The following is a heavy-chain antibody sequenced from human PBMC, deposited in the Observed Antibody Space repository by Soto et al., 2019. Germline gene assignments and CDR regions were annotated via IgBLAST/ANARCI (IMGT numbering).Heavy chain of an antibody. J-gene: IGHJ4*02. D-gene: IGHD2-15*01. CDR1: GYTFTSYG. Sequence: QVQLVQSGAEVKKPGASVKVSCKASGYTFTSYGISWVRQVPGQGLEWMGWISAYNGNTNYAQKLQGRVTMTTDTSTSTAYMELRSLRSDDTAVYYCARDLIVVVVAATGSFDYWGQGTLVTVSS. CDR2: ISAYNGNT. V-gene: IGHV1-18*01. CDR3: ARDLIVVVVAATGSFDY.